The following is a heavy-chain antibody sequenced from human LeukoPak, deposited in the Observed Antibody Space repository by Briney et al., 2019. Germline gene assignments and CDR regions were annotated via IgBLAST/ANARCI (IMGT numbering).Heavy chain of an antibody. CDR3: AREGEGCSDY. CDR2: ISYDGSNK. D-gene: IGHD3-16*01. CDR1: GFTFSSYS. V-gene: IGHV3-30*03. Sequence: PGGSLRLSCAASGFTFSSYSMNWVRQAPGKGLEWVAVISYDGSNKYYADSVKGRFTISRDNSKNTLYLQMNSLRAEDTAVYYCAREGEGCSDYWGQGTLVTVSS. J-gene: IGHJ4*02.